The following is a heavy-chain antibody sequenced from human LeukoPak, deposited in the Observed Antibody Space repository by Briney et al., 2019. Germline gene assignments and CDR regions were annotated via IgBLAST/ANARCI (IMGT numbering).Heavy chain of an antibody. CDR3: ARYGGSGWVIDN. CDR2: INHSGST. J-gene: IGHJ4*02. D-gene: IGHD6-19*01. V-gene: IGHV4-34*01. Sequence: PSETLSLTCAVYGGSFSGYYWSWIRQPPGKGLEWIGEINHSGSTNYNPSLKSRVTISVDTSKNQLSLRLTSVTAADTAVYYCARYGGSGWVIDNWGQGTLVTVSS. CDR1: GGSFSGYY.